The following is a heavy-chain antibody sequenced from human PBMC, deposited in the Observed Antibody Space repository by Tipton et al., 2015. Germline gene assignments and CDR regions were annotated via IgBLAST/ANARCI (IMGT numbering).Heavy chain of an antibody. D-gene: IGHD6-13*01. CDR2: IYHSGAA. J-gene: IGHJ5*02. CDR1: GASISSNNC. V-gene: IGHV4-4*02. Sequence: TLSLTCAVSGASISSNNCWSWVRQPPGKGLEWIGEIYHSGAANNNPSLKSRVTISVDTSKNQFSLKVNSVTAADTAVYYCARSLFPETAGLENWFDPWGQGTLVTVSS. CDR3: ARSLFPETAGLENWFDP.